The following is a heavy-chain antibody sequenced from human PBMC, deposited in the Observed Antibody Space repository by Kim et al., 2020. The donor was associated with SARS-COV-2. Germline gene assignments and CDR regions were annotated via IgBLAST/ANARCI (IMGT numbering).Heavy chain of an antibody. D-gene: IGHD3-3*01. CDR1: GYTLTSYD. V-gene: IGHV1-8*01. CDR3: ARDYDFWSGYYGY. CDR2: MNPNSGNT. J-gene: IGHJ4*02. Sequence: ASVKVSCKASGYTLTSYDINWVRQATGQGLEWMGWMNPNSGNTGYAQKFQGRVTMTRNTSISTAYMELSSLRSEDTAVYYCARDYDFWSGYYGYWGQGTLVTVSS.